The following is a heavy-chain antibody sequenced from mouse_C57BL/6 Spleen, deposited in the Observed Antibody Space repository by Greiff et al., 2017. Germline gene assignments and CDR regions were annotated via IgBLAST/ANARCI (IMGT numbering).Heavy chain of an antibody. D-gene: IGHD1-1*01. CDR3: ARRGDYGSDWYFDV. CDR2: INPNYGTT. J-gene: IGHJ1*03. Sequence: EVKLQESGPELVKPGASVKISCKASGYSFTDYNMNWVKQSNGKSLEWIGVINPNYGTTSYNQKFKGKATLTVDQSSSTAYMQLNSLTSEDSAVYYCARRGDYGSDWYFDVWGTGTTVTVSS. CDR1: GYSFTDYN. V-gene: IGHV1-39*01.